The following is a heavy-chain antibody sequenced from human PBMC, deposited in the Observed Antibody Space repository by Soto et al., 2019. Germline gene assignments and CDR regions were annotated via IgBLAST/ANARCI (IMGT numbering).Heavy chain of an antibody. CDR2: IIPTFGTV. Sequence: QVQLVQSGAEVKRPGSSMKVSCKTSGGAFSSHSVNWVRQGPGQGLEWMGGIIPTFGTVTLAQKFNDSRASSPVEFMSAVVRELSSQGFGVAGGYSCGGCPNYYYDWRDYVRGDAFQIWGHGTLVTVAS. V-gene: IGHV1-69*05. J-gene: IGHJ3*02. CDR3: GGCPNYYYDWRDYVRGDAFQI. D-gene: IGHD3-22*01. CDR1: GGAFSSHS.